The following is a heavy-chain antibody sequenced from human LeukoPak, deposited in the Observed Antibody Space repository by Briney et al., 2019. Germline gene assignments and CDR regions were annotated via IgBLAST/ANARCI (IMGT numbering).Heavy chain of an antibody. Sequence: GGSLRLSCAASGFTFSSYAMSWVRQPPGKGLEWVSTISGSGGGTYYADSVKGRFTISRDNSKNTLYLQMNSLRPEDTAVYYCAGYFCSGGSCYRYFDYWGQGTLATVPS. CDR1: GFTFSSYA. CDR3: AGYFCSGGSCYRYFDY. CDR2: ISGSGGGT. V-gene: IGHV3-23*01. J-gene: IGHJ4*02. D-gene: IGHD2-15*01.